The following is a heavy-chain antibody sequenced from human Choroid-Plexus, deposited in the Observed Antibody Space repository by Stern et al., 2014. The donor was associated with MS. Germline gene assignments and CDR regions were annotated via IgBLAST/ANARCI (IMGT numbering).Heavy chain of an antibody. CDR1: GFTFGSCA. CDR2: VSYDGSNK. Sequence: VQLVESGGGVVQPGRPLRLSCVASGFTFGSCAMHWVRQAPGKGLEWVAGVSYDGSNKYYADSVKGRFTISIDNSQNTLYMQMSSLRPEDTAVYYCAKDRQYLTYFFDHWGQVSLVTVSS. CDR3: AKDRQYLTYFFDH. J-gene: IGHJ5*02. V-gene: IGHV3-30*18. D-gene: IGHD2/OR15-2a*01.